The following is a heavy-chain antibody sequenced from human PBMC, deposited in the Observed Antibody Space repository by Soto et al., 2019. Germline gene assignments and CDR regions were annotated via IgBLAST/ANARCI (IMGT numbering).Heavy chain of an antibody. CDR2: IYTAGGT. J-gene: IGHJ5*02. CDR1: GFTVSNTY. V-gene: IGHV3-53*02. CDR3: ARALPVAKGGFDP. D-gene: IGHD2-2*01. Sequence: EVQLVETGGGLIQPGGSLRLSCAASGFTVSNTYMTWVRQPPGKGLECVSVIYTAGGTNYSDSVKGRFLISRDNSKNTLYLQMNSLRAEDTAVYYCARALPVAKGGFDPWGQGTLVTVSS.